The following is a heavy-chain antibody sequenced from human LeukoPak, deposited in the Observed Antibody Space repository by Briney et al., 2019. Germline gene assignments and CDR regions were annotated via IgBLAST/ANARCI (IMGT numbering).Heavy chain of an antibody. CDR2: IHTSGST. D-gene: IGHD3-10*01. CDR3: ARHSRYYGSGSYYNWFDP. CDR1: GGSISSYY. Sequence: SETLSLTCTVSGGSISSYYWSWIRQPAGKGLEWIGRIHTSGSTNYNPSLKSRVTISVDTSKNQFSLKLSSVTAADTAVYYCARHSRYYGSGSYYNWFDPWGQGTLVTVSS. V-gene: IGHV4-4*07. J-gene: IGHJ5*02.